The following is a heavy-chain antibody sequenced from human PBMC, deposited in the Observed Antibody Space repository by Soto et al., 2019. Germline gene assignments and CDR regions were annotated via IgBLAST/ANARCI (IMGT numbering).Heavy chain of an antibody. Sequence: VASVKVSWKASGGTFSSYAISWVRQAPGQGLEWMGGIIPIFGTANYAQKFQGRVTITADESTSTAYMELSSLRSEDTAVYYCARYAVAGNGGVRFDYWGQGTLVTVSS. CDR3: ARYAVAGNGGVRFDY. CDR2: IIPIFGTA. D-gene: IGHD6-19*01. CDR1: GGTFSSYA. J-gene: IGHJ4*02. V-gene: IGHV1-69*13.